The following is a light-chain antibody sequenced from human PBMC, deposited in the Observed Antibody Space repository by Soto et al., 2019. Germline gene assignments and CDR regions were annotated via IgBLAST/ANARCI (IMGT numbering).Light chain of an antibody. CDR3: XXXXXXXPIT. J-gene: IGKJ5*01. V-gene: IGKV3-15*01. CDR2: GAS. Sequence: EIVMTQSPATLSVSPGERATLSCRASQSVSSNLAWYQQKPGQAPRLLIHGASTRATGIPARFSGSGSGTEFTLTISSLQSXXXXXXXXXXXXXXXPITFGQGSRLEIK. CDR1: QSVSSN.